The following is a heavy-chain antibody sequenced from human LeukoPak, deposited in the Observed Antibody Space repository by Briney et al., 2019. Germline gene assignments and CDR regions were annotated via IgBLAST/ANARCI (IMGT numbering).Heavy chain of an antibody. D-gene: IGHD5-24*01. J-gene: IGHJ4*02. Sequence: ASVKVSCKVSGYTLTELSMHWVRQAPGKGLEWMGGFDPEEGETIYAQKFQGRVTMTEDTSTDTAYMELSSLRSEDTAVYYCARSSRDGYKRGGDYWGQGTLVTVSS. CDR2: FDPEEGET. CDR1: GYTLTELS. CDR3: ARSSRDGYKRGGDY. V-gene: IGHV1-24*01.